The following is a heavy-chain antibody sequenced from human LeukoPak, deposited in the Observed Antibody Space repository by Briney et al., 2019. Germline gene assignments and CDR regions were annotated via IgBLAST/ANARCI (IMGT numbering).Heavy chain of an antibody. Sequence: GGSLRLSCAASGFTFSSYSMNWVRQAPGKGLEWVSCISSSSSYIYYAASVKGRFTISRDNAKNSLYLQMNSLRAEDTAVYYCARGFGELSEGYGMDVWGQGTTVTVSS. CDR2: ISSSSSYI. V-gene: IGHV3-21*01. CDR3: ARGFGELSEGYGMDV. CDR1: GFTFSSYS. D-gene: IGHD3-10*01. J-gene: IGHJ6*02.